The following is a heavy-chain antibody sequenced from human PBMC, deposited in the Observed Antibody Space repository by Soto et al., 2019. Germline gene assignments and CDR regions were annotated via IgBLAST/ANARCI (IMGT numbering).Heavy chain of an antibody. CDR2: ISYDGSNK. Sequence: QVQLVGSGGGVVQPGRSLRLSCAASGFTFSSYGMHWVRQAPGKGLEWVAVISYDGSNKYYADSVEGRFTISRDNSKNTLYLQMNSLRAEDTAVYYCAKDLGHGGRGAFDIWGQGTMVTVSS. J-gene: IGHJ3*02. CDR1: GFTFSSYG. V-gene: IGHV3-30*18. CDR3: AKDLGHGGRGAFDI. D-gene: IGHD7-27*01.